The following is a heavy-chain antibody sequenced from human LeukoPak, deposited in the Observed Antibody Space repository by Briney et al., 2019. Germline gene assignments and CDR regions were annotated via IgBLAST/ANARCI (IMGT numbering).Heavy chain of an antibody. Sequence: ASVKVSCKASGGTFSSYAISWVRQAPGQGLEWMGGIIPIFGTANYAQKFQGRVTITADKSTSTAYMELSSLRPEDTAVYYCATFGGYDRYYFDYWGQGTLVTVSS. CDR1: GGTFSSYA. CDR2: IIPIFGTA. CDR3: ATFGGYDRYYFDY. V-gene: IGHV1-69*06. D-gene: IGHD5-12*01. J-gene: IGHJ4*02.